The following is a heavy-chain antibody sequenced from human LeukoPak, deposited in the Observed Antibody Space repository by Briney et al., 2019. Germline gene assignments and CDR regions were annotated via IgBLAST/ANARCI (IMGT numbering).Heavy chain of an antibody. V-gene: IGHV4-4*07. CDR1: GGSISTYY. CDR3: ARARGGTSNLDY. J-gene: IGHJ4*02. D-gene: IGHD4-23*01. Sequence: SETLSLTCTVSGGSISTYYWSWIRQPAGKGLEWIGRIYSSGSTNYNPSLQSRVTMSVDTSKNQFSLKLTSVTAADTAVYYCARARGGTSNLDYWGQGTLVTVSS. CDR2: IYSSGST.